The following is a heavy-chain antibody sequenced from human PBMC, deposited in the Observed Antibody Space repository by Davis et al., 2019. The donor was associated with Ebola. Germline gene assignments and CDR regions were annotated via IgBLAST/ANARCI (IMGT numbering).Heavy chain of an antibody. J-gene: IGHJ4*02. Sequence: GGSLRLSCAASRFTFSSYAMHWVRQPPGKGLEWVSGISGSGGSTYYANSVKGRFTVSRDNSKNTLYLHMNSLRAEDTAVYYCAKDGLLTMITYWGQGTLVTVSS. V-gene: IGHV3-23*01. CDR3: AKDGLLTMITY. D-gene: IGHD3-22*01. CDR2: ISGSGGST. CDR1: RFTFSSYA.